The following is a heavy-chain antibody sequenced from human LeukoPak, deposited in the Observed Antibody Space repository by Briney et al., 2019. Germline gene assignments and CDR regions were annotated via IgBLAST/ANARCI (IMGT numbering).Heavy chain of an antibody. CDR3: AKSRITIFGVVTLDAFDI. J-gene: IGHJ3*02. D-gene: IGHD3-3*01. V-gene: IGHV3-23*01. Sequence: PGGSLRLSCAASGFTFSSYAMSWVRQAPGKGLEWVSAISGSGGSTYYADSVKVRFTISRDNSKNTLYLQMNSLRAEDTAVYYCAKSRITIFGVVTLDAFDIWGQGTMVTVSS. CDR2: ISGSGGST. CDR1: GFTFSSYA.